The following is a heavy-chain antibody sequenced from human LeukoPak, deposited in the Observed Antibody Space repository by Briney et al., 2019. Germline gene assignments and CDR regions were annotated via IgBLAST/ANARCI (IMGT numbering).Heavy chain of an antibody. V-gene: IGHV4-34*01. Sequence: SETLSLTCAVYGGSFSGYYWSWIRQPPGKGLEWIGEINHSGSTNYNPSLKSRVTISVDTSKNQFSLKLSSVTAADTAVYYCARAPRDRGYCGATSCFEYMDVWGRGTTVTNSS. J-gene: IGHJ6*03. CDR2: INHSGST. CDR3: ARAPRDRGYCGATSCFEYMDV. CDR1: GGSFSGYY. D-gene: IGHD2-2*01.